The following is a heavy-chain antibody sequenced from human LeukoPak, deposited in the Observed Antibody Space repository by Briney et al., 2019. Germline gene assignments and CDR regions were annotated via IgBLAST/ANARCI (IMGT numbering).Heavy chain of an antibody. Sequence: PGGSLRLSCAASGFTFSSYSMNWVRQAPGKGLEWVSSISSSSSYIYYADSVKGRFTISRDNAKNSLYLQMNSLRAEDTAVYYCARDYDPSGSYVEYFQHWGQGTLVTVSS. CDR2: ISSSSSYI. CDR1: GFTFSSYS. V-gene: IGHV3-21*01. J-gene: IGHJ1*01. CDR3: ARDYDPSGSYVEYFQH. D-gene: IGHD1-26*01.